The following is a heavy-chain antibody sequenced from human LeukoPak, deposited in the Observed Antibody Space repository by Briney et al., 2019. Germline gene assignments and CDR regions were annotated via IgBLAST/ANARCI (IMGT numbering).Heavy chain of an antibody. V-gene: IGHV4-59*08. CDR3: ARLIGSSTVADY. CDR2: IYYSGST. Sequence: SETLSLTCTVSGGSISGYFWSWIRQSPGMGLEWIGYIYYSGSTTYNPSLKSRVTVSVDTSKNQFFLKLDSVAAADTAVYYCARLIGSSTVADYWGQGTLVTVSS. J-gene: IGHJ4*02. CDR1: GGSISGYF. D-gene: IGHD1-14*01.